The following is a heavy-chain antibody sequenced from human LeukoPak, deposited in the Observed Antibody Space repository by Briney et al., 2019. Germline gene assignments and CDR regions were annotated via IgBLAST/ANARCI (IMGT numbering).Heavy chain of an antibody. J-gene: IGHJ4*02. CDR3: ARGITMIVVVIGALDY. D-gene: IGHD3-22*01. V-gene: IGHV1-2*02. CDR2: INPNSGGT. CDR1: GYTLTGYY. Sequence: ASVKVSCKASGYTLTGYYMHWVRQAPGQGLEWMGWINPNSGGTNYAQKFQGRVTMTRDTSISTAYMELSRLKSDDTAVYYRARGITMIVVVIGALDYWGQGTLVTVSS.